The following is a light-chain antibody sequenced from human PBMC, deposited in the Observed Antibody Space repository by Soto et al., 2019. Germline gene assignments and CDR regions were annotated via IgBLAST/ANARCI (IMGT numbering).Light chain of an antibody. J-gene: IGKJ5*01. Sequence: DIQMTQSPSTLSASVGDRVTITCRASQSISSWLAWYQQKPGKAPKLLIYKASSLESGVPSRFSGSGSGTEFTLTISSLQPDDFAVYYCQQRSSWPPTFGQGTRLVIK. CDR3: QQRSSWPPT. V-gene: IGKV1-5*03. CDR2: KAS. CDR1: QSISSW.